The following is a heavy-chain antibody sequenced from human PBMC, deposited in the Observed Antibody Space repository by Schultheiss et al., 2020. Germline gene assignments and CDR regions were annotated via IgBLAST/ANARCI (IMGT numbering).Heavy chain of an antibody. CDR2: ISYDGSNK. V-gene: IGHV3-30*03. J-gene: IGHJ4*02. Sequence: GESLKISCAASGFTFSSYAMSWVRQAPGKGLEWVAVISYDGSNKYYADSVKGRFTIAKDNSNNMLYLQMNSLRAEDTAVYYCARLGSSWTFDYWGQGALVTVSS. CDR1: GFTFSSYA. CDR3: ARLGSSWTFDY. D-gene: IGHD6-13*01.